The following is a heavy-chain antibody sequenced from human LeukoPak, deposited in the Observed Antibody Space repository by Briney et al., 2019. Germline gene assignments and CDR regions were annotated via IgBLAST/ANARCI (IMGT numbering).Heavy chain of an antibody. CDR3: ARTREPDAFDI. CDR1: GGSISSGGYS. V-gene: IGHV4-30-4*07. Sequence: SQTLSLTCAVSGGSISSGGYSWSWIRQPPGKGLEWIGYIYYSGSTYYNPSLKSRVTISVDTSKNQFSLKLSSVTAADTAVYYCARTREPDAFDIWGQGTMVTVSS. J-gene: IGHJ3*02. CDR2: IYYSGST.